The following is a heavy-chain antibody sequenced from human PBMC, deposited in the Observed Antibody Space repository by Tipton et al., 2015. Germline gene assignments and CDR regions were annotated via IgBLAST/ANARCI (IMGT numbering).Heavy chain of an antibody. J-gene: IGHJ5*02. CDR3: AKNIGYHENSAWES. CDR2: ISDTGGRT. Sequence: SLRLSCAASGLGFSNYGMSWVRQAPGKGLEWVSVISDTGGRTSYADSVEGRFTISRDNSKNTLYLQMNSLRAEDTAVYYCAKNIGYHENSAWESWGQGTLVTVSS. CDR1: GLGFSNYG. V-gene: IGHV3-23*01. D-gene: IGHD3-22*01.